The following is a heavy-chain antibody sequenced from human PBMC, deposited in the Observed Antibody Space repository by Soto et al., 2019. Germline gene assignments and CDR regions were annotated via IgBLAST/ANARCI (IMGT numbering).Heavy chain of an antibody. CDR1: GGSISSGDYY. CDR2: IYYSGST. D-gene: IGHD3-10*01. V-gene: IGHV4-30-4*01. Sequence: SETLSLTCTVSGGSISSGDYYWSWIRQPPGKGLEWIGYIYYSGSTYYNPSLKSRVTISVDTSKNQFSLKLSSVTAADTAVYYCARTWGRSTMYFDYWGQGALVTVSS. CDR3: ARTWGRSTMYFDY. J-gene: IGHJ4*02.